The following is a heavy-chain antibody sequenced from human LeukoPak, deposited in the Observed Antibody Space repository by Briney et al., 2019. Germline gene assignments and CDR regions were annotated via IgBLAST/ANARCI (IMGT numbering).Heavy chain of an antibody. CDR1: GFTFSNYR. V-gene: IGHV3-48*01. D-gene: IGHD1/OR15-1a*01. CDR3: ARGTSSAKEGTIDY. J-gene: IGHJ4*02. Sequence: GGSLRLSCTASGFTFSNYRMNWVRQAPGKGLEWISYIHGSLTTMYYSDSVEGRFTISRDNAKNSLYLQMNSLRAEDTAVYYCARGTSSAKEGTIDYWGQGTLVTVSS. CDR2: IHGSLTTM.